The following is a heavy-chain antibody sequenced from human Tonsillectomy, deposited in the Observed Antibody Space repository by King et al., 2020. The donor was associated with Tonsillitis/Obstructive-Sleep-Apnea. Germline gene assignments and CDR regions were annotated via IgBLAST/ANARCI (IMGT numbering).Heavy chain of an antibody. CDR3: AGRYSTSWYGGAFNI. CDR2: IYYSGTT. J-gene: IGHJ3*02. D-gene: IGHD6-13*01. Sequence: LQLQESGPGLVKPSETLSLTCTVSGGSISSDTYYWGWIRQPPGKGLEWIGNIYYSGTTYYNLSLKSRVTISLDTSKNQFSLKLSSVTAADTAVYYCAGRYSTSWYGGAFNIWGHGTMVTVSS. CDR1: GGSISSDTYY. V-gene: IGHV4-39*01.